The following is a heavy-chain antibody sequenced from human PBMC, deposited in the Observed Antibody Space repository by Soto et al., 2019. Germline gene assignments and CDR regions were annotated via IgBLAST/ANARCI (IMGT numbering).Heavy chain of an antibody. CDR2: ISYDGSNK. J-gene: IGHJ4*02. CDR3: AKGDRYSYGYGGYFDY. V-gene: IGHV3-30*18. CDR1: GFTFSSYG. D-gene: IGHD5-18*01. Sequence: RLSCAASGFTFSSYGMHWVRQAPGKGLEWVAVISYDGSNKYYADSVKGRFTISRDNSKNTLYLQMNSLRAEDTAVYYCAKGDRYSYGYGGYFDYRGQGTLVTVSS.